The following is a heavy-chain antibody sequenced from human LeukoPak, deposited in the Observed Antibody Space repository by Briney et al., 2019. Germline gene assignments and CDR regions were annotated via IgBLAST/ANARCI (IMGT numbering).Heavy chain of an antibody. D-gene: IGHD6-19*01. Sequence: PSETLSLTCTVSGGSISSGGHYWSWIRQPAGKGLEYLGRISSTGSTNYNPSLRSRVTISADTSKNHFSLKLTSVTAADTAVYYCARAEAVADAFDIWGQGTMVTVSS. J-gene: IGHJ3*02. V-gene: IGHV4-61*02. CDR1: GGSISSGGHY. CDR2: ISSTGST. CDR3: ARAEAVADAFDI.